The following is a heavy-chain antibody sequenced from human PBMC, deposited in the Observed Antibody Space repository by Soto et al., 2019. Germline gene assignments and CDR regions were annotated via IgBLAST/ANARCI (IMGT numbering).Heavy chain of an antibody. D-gene: IGHD1-7*01. J-gene: IGHJ5*02. CDR2: ISTYNGNT. V-gene: IGHV1-18*01. Sequence: QVQLVQSGAEVKKPGASVKVSCKASGYTFTSYGISWVRQAPGQGLEWMGWISTYNGNTNYAQKLQGRVTMTTDTSTSTAYMELRSLRSDDTAVYYCARDRKYNWNYNWFDPWGQGTLVTVSS. CDR3: ARDRKYNWNYNWFDP. CDR1: GYTFTSYG.